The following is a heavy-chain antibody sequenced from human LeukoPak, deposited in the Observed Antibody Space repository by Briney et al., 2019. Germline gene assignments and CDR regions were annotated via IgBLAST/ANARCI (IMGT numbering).Heavy chain of an antibody. CDR3: ARERVIATTYDAFDI. CDR2: IYYTGNT. CDR1: AGSISGYY. D-gene: IGHD2-15*01. J-gene: IGHJ3*02. Sequence: SETLSLTCTVSAGSISGYYWTWIRQPPGKGLEWIWYIYYTGNTDYNRSLKSRVTISIDTSKNRFSLKLSSVTAADTALYYCARERVIATTYDAFDIWGQGTMVTVSS. V-gene: IGHV4-59*01.